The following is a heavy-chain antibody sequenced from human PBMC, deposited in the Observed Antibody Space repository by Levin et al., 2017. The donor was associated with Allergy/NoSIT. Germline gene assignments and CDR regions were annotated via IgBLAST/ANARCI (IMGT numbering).Heavy chain of an antibody. D-gene: IGHD4-17*01. J-gene: IGHJ4*02. CDR3: AREAMTTSYYFDY. CDR1: GFTVSSNY. CDR2: IYSGGST. V-gene: IGHV3-66*01. Sequence: GESLKISCAASGFTVSSNYMSWVRQAPGKGLEWVSVIYSGGSTYYADSVKGRFTISRDNSKNTLYLQMNSLRAEDTAVYYCAREAMTTSYYFDYWGQGTLVTVSS.